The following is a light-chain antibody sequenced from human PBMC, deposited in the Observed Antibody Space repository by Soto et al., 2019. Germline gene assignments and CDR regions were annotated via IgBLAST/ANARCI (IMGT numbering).Light chain of an antibody. CDR3: ATWDDSLNGYV. J-gene: IGLJ1*01. Sequence: QSVLTQPPSASGTPGQRVTISCSGSSSNIGSNTVNWYQQLPGTAPKLLIYSTYQRPSGVPDRFSGSKSGTSTSLAISGLKSEAEADYYCATWDDSLNGYVFGTGTKVTVL. V-gene: IGLV1-44*01. CDR1: SSNIGSNT. CDR2: STY.